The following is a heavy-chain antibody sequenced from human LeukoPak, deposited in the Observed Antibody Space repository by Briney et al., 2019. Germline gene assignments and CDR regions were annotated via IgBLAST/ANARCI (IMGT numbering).Heavy chain of an antibody. D-gene: IGHD6-19*01. V-gene: IGHV3-23*01. CDR2: ISGNSAYT. J-gene: IGHJ6*02. CDR3: AKKGHSSGWSSSQYYYYYYGMDA. CDR1: GSTFSSYA. Sequence: GGSLRLSCAASGSTFSSYAMSWVRQAPGKGLEWVSLISGNSAYTYYADSVKGRFTISRDNSKNTLDLQMNSLRAEDTAVYYCAKKGHSSGWSSSQYYYYYYGMDAWGQGTTVTVSS.